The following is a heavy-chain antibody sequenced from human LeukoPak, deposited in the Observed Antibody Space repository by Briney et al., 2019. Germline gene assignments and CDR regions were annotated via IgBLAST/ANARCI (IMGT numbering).Heavy chain of an antibody. CDR3: ARGSDSSGYYYSYYFDY. D-gene: IGHD3-22*01. J-gene: IGHJ4*02. CDR2: ISSSSSYI. CDR1: GFTFSSYW. Sequence: PGGSLRLSCAASGFTFSSYWMHWVRQAPGKGLEWVSSISSSSSYIYYADSVKGRFTISRDNAKNSLYLQMNSLRAEDTAVYYCARGSDSSGYYYSYYFDYWGQGTLVTVSS. V-gene: IGHV3-21*01.